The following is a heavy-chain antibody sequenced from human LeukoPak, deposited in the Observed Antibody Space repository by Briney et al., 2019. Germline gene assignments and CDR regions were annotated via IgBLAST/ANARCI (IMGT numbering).Heavy chain of an antibody. Sequence: GGSLRLSCAASGFSFSSFGMHWVRQAPGKGLEWVAFIRYDGSNKYYADSVKGRFTISRDNSKNTLYLQMNSLRAEDTAVYYCAKSKGYYYDSSGYSGRFFDYWGQGTLVTVSS. CDR2: IRYDGSNK. CDR3: AKSKGYYYDSSGYSGRFFDY. CDR1: GFSFSSFG. J-gene: IGHJ4*02. D-gene: IGHD3-22*01. V-gene: IGHV3-30*02.